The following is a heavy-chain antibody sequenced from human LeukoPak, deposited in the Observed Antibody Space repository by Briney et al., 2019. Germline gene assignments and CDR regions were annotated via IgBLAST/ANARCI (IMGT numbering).Heavy chain of an antibody. V-gene: IGHV4-39*01. D-gene: IGHD6-25*01. J-gene: IGHJ6*02. Sequence: SETLSLTCTVSGDSISSSNYFWGWIRQPPGKGLERVGNIYHSWNTFYNPSLKSRVTISADTSKNQFSLKLTFVTVADTAVYYCARQLYSSATVWGQGTTVIVSS. CDR2: IYHSWNT. CDR3: ARQLYSSATV. CDR1: GDSISSSNYF.